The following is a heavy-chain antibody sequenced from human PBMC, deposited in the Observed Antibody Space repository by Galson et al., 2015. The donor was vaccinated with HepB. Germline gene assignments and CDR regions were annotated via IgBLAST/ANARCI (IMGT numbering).Heavy chain of an antibody. D-gene: IGHD3-3*01. CDR3: AKIPITIFGDLYYFDY. V-gene: IGHV3-23*01. J-gene: IGHJ4*02. Sequence: SLRLSCAASGFTFSSYAMSWVRQAPGKGLEWVSAISGSGGSTYYADSVKGRFTISRDNSKNTLYLQMNSLRAEDTAVYYCAKIPITIFGDLYYFDYWGQGTLVTVSS. CDR2: ISGSGGST. CDR1: GFTFSSYA.